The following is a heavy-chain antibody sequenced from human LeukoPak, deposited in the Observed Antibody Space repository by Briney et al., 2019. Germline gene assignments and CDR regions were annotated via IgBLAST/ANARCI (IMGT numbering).Heavy chain of an antibody. D-gene: IGHD2-15*01. V-gene: IGHV3-23*01. J-gene: IGHJ4*02. Sequence: PGGSLRLSCAASGFTFSSYAMNWVRQAPGKGLEWVSVISGSGVSTYYADSVKGRFTISRDNSKNTLYLQMNSLRAEDTAVYYCAKSGLSRFDYWGQGTLVTVSS. CDR3: AKSGLSRFDY. CDR2: ISGSGVST. CDR1: GFTFSSYA.